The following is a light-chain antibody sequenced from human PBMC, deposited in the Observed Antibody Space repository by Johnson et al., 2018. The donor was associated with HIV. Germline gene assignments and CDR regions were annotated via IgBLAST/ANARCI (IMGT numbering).Light chain of an antibody. CDR2: ENN. J-gene: IGLJ1*01. CDR3: GTWDTSLSAPYV. Sequence: QSVLTQPPSVSAAPGQKVTISCSGSSYNIGNSYVSCYQQLPGTAPKLLIYENNKRPSGIPDRFSGSKSGTSATLGITGLQTGDEADYYCGTWDTSLSAPYVFGTGTKVTVL. V-gene: IGLV1-51*02. CDR1: SYNIGNSY.